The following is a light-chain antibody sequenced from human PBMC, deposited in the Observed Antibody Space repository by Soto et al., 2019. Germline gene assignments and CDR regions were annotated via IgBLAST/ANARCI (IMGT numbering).Light chain of an antibody. CDR1: QNISRS. CDR3: QQRSKLT. V-gene: IGKV3-15*01. J-gene: IGKJ4*01. CDR2: GAS. Sequence: EIVMTQSPVTLSVSPGERATLSCRASQNISRSLAWYQQKPGQAPRLLIYGASTRATGIPARFSGSGSGTEFTLTISSLQSEDFAVYYCQQRSKLTFGGGTKVDIK.